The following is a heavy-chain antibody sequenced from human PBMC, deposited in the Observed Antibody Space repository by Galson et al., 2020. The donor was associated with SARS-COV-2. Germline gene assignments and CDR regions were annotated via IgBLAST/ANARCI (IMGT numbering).Heavy chain of an antibody. D-gene: IGHD3-9*01. Sequence: GESLKISCAASGFTFRSYWMHWVRQAPGKGLVCVSSVDTDGNSRNYADSVKGRFTISRDNAKNTLYLQMNSLRAEDTAVYYCVRDQYDILTPYGMDVWGQGTTVTVSS. CDR2: VDTDGNSR. J-gene: IGHJ6*02. CDR1: GFTFRSYW. CDR3: VRDQYDILTPYGMDV. V-gene: IGHV3-74*01.